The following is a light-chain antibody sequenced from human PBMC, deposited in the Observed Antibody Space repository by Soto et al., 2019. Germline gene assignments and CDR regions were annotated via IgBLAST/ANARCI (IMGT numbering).Light chain of an antibody. J-gene: IGKJ1*01. V-gene: IGKV1-5*03. CDR3: RQYNGYSRA. CDR2: RAS. CDR1: QSIGDW. Sequence: DIQMTQSPSTLSASIEDRVTLACRASQSIGDWLAWYQQKPGKAPKLLIYRASNLESGVPSRFSGSGSGTEFTLTISSLQPDDFATYYCRQYNGYSRAFGQGTKVEIK.